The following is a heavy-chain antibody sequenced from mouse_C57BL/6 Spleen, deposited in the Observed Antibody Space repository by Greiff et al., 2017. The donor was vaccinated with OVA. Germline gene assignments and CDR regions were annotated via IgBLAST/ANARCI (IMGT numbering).Heavy chain of an antibody. CDR2: INPNNGGT. CDR1: GYTFTDYN. V-gene: IGHV1-18*01. D-gene: IGHD2-4*01. Sequence: EVKLMESGPELVKPGASVKIPCKASGYTFTDYNMDWVKQSHGKSLEWIGDINPNNGGTIYNQKFKGKATLTVDKSSSTAYMELRSLTSEDTAVYYCARGYYDYDEGTWCAYWGQGTLVTVSA. J-gene: IGHJ3*01. CDR3: ARGYYDYDEGTWCAY.